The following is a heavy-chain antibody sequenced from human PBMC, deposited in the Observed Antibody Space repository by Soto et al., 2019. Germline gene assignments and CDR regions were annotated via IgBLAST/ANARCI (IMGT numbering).Heavy chain of an antibody. Sequence: PSGSLTLSCTVSGFTFSSYAMSWVRQAPGKGLGWVSAISGSGGSTYYADPAQGRFTISRDNSKNTLYLQMNSLRAEDTAVYYGESRIRFGGVSQWGYFDYWGQGTLVTVSS. CDR2: ISGSGGST. CDR3: ESRIRFGGVSQWGYFDY. D-gene: IGHD3-16*01. J-gene: IGHJ4*02. V-gene: IGHV3-23*01. CDR1: GFTFSSYA.